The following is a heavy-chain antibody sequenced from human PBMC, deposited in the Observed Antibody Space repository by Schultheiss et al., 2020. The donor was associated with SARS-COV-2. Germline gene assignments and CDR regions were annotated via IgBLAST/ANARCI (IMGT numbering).Heavy chain of an antibody. D-gene: IGHD6-13*01. V-gene: IGHV3-33*01. J-gene: IGHJ3*02. Sequence: GGSLRLSCAASGFTFSSYGMHWVRQAPGKGLEWVAVIWYDGSNKYYADSVKGRFTISRDNSKNTLYLQMNSLRAEDTAVYYCARGGYSSSSLFDIWGQGTMVTVSS. CDR3: ARGGYSSSSLFDI. CDR2: IWYDGSNK. CDR1: GFTFSSYG.